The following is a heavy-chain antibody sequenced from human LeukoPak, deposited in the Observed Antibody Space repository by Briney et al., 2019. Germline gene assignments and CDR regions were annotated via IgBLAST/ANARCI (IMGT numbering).Heavy chain of an antibody. D-gene: IGHD6-13*01. CDR2: IYYSGST. CDR1: GGSISSGDYY. CDR3: ARQSPSMIAAAGVLDY. Sequence: SETLSLTCTVSGGSISSGDYYWSWIRQPPGKGLEWIGYIYYSGSTNYNPSLKSRVTISVDTSKNQFSLKLSSVTAADTAVYYCARQSPSMIAAAGVLDYWGQGTLVTVSS. J-gene: IGHJ4*02. V-gene: IGHV4-61*08.